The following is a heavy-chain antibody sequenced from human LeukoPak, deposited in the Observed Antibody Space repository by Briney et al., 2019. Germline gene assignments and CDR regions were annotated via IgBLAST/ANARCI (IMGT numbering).Heavy chain of an antibody. Sequence: GGSLRLSCPASGFTFSSYAMHWVRQAPGKGLEWVAVISYDGSNKYYADSVKGRFTISRDNSKNTLYLQMNSLRAEDTAVYYCAREFTMVRGVLHYYYYGMDVWGQGTTVTVSS. CDR3: AREFTMVRGVLHYYYYGMDV. D-gene: IGHD3-10*01. J-gene: IGHJ6*02. V-gene: IGHV3-30*04. CDR1: GFTFSSYA. CDR2: ISYDGSNK.